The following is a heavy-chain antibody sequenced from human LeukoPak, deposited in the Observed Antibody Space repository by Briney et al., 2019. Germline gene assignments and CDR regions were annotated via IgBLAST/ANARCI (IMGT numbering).Heavy chain of an antibody. CDR2: MGVSGSPT. V-gene: IGHV3-11*01. J-gene: IGHJ3*02. Sequence: GGSLRLSCADSRFSLSDYSMSWVRQAPGKGLEWISHMGVSGSPTYYADSVKGRFSISRDSARNLLYLQMNSLRAEDTAVYYCARGSDAFDIWGQGTMVTVSS. CDR3: ARGSDAFDI. CDR1: RFSLSDYS.